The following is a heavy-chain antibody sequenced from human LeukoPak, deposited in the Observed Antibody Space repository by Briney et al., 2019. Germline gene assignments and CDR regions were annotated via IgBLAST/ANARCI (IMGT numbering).Heavy chain of an antibody. V-gene: IGHV1-69*05. CDR3: AREPKWELPPDY. Sequence: GASVKVPCKASGGTFSSYAISWVRQAPGQGLEWMGRIIPIFGTANYAQKFQGRVTITTDESTSTAYMELSSLRSEDTAVYYCAREPKWELPPDYWGQGTLVTVSS. J-gene: IGHJ4*02. CDR1: GGTFSSYA. D-gene: IGHD1-26*01. CDR2: IIPIFGTA.